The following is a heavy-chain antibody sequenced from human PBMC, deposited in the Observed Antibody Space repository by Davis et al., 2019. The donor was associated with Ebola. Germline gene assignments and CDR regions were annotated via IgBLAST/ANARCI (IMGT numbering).Heavy chain of an antibody. J-gene: IGHJ4*02. CDR1: GGTFSSYT. V-gene: IGHV1-24*01. D-gene: IGHD1-14*01. CDR3: SIGGTTGGFDY. Sequence: ASVKVSCKASGGTFSSYTISWVRQAPGKGLEWMGYFDPEDGEAIYAQNFQGRVTMTEDTSTNTAYMELSGLRSEDTAVYYCSIGGTTGGFDYWGQGTLVTVSS. CDR2: FDPEDGEA.